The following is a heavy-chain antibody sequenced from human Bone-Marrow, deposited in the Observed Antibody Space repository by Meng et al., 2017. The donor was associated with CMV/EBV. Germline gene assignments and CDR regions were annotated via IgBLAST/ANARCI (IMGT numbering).Heavy chain of an antibody. CDR3: ARGYDYDFWSGYLPPGGGDYYYYYGMDV. D-gene: IGHD3-3*01. Sequence: GGSLRLSCAASGFTFDDYAMHWVRQAPGKGLEWVSGISWNSGRMAFADSLEGRFTISRDNAKSSLNLQMNNLRSEDTAVYYCARGYDYDFWSGYLPPGGGDYYYYYGMDVWGQGTTVTVSS. CDR2: ISWNSGRM. V-gene: IGHV3-9*01. J-gene: IGHJ6*02. CDR1: GFTFDDYA.